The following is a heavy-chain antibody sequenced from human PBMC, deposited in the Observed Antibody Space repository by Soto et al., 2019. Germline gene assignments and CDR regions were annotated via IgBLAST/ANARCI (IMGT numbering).Heavy chain of an antibody. CDR2: VSGPGGRT. V-gene: IGHV3-23*01. CDR1: GFTFDGHD. CDR3: ERYCVTSSCYTRNFDS. D-gene: IGHD2-15*01. J-gene: IGHJ4*02. Sequence: PGGSLGLSCEASGFTFDGHDMSWVRQAPGQGLEWVSTVSGPGGRTYYADSVKGRFTVSRDNSKNTLYLEMSSLRAEDTALYYCERYCVTSSCYTRNFDSWGQGTLVPVSS.